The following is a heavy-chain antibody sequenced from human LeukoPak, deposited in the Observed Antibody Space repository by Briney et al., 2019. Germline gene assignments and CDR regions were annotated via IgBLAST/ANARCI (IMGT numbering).Heavy chain of an antibody. CDR3: ARGIAVD. Sequence: SETLTLTCADYGGSFSGYYWSWIRQPPGKGLEWIGEINHSGSTNYNPSLKSRVTISVDTSKNQFSLKLSSVTAADTAVYYYARGIAVDWGQGTLVTVSS. CDR2: INHSGST. CDR1: GGSFSGYY. V-gene: IGHV4-34*01. D-gene: IGHD6-19*01. J-gene: IGHJ4*02.